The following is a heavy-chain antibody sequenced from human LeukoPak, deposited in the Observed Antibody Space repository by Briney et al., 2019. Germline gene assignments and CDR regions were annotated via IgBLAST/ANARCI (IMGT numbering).Heavy chain of an antibody. V-gene: IGHV3-7*01. D-gene: IGHD1-7*01. CDR2: IKQDGSER. CDR3: AKYNRNWDLDS. CDR1: GFTLSNYW. Sequence: GGSLRLSCAASGFTLSNYWMSWVRQAPGKGLEWVVHIKQDGSERYYLDSVKGRFTISRDNAKNSLYLEMNSLGAEDTALYFCAKYNRNWDLDSWGQGTLVTVSS. J-gene: IGHJ4*02.